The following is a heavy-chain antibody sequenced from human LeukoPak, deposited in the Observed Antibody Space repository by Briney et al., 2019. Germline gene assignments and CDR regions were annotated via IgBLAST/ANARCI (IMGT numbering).Heavy chain of an antibody. D-gene: IGHD3-3*01. CDR2: INSDGSST. J-gene: IGHJ3*02. CDR1: GFTFSAFW. V-gene: IGHV3-74*01. CDR3: AKGHLTIIGVGPHAFDI. Sequence: TGGSLRLSCAASGFTFSAFWMHWVRQAPGKGLVWVSRINSDGSSTTYADSVKGRFTVSRDNAKNTLYLQMNSLRAEDTAVYYCAKGHLTIIGVGPHAFDIWGQGTMVTVSS.